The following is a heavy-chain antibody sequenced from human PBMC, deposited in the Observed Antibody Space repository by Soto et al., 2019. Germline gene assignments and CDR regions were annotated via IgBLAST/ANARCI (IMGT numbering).Heavy chain of an antibody. CDR1: GDSISSGGYY. CDR3: AASCVGCGGFNSYAMDV. V-gene: IGHV4-31*01. J-gene: IGHJ6*02. D-gene: IGHD2-21*01. CDR2: IYYSGST. Sequence: QVQLQESGPGLVKPSQTLSLTCTVSGDSISSGGYYWSWIRQHPGRGLEWIGYIYYSGSTYYNPSLKSPVTTSVDTSKHQFSLKLTSVTAADTAVYYCAASCVGCGGFNSYAMDVWGQGTTVTVSS.